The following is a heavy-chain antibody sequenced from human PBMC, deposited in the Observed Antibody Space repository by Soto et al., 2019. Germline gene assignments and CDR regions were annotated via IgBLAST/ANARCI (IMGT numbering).Heavy chain of an antibody. CDR1: GFTFSTYA. Sequence: GGSLRLSCAASGFTFSTYAMTWVRQAPGKGLEWVSAISASDGSTYYADSVKGRFTISRDNSKNTLYLQMNSLRAEDTAVYYCANLHYYGSGNYCGQGTLVTVSS. D-gene: IGHD3-10*01. V-gene: IGHV3-23*01. J-gene: IGHJ4*02. CDR3: ANLHYYGSGNY. CDR2: ISASDGST.